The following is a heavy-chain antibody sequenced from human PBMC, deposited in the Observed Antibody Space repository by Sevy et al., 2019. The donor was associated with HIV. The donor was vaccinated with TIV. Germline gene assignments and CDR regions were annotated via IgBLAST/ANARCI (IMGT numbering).Heavy chain of an antibody. Sequence: GGSLRLSCTASGFTFGDYAMSWFRQAPGKGLEWVGFIRSKAYGWTTEYAESVKGRFTISRDDSKSIAYLQMNSLKTEDTAVYYCTREWGDYGGNFGRFEAFDIWGQGTMVTVSS. CDR2: IRSKAYGWTT. CDR1: GFTFGDYA. V-gene: IGHV3-49*03. D-gene: IGHD4-17*01. J-gene: IGHJ3*02. CDR3: TREWGDYGGNFGRFEAFDI.